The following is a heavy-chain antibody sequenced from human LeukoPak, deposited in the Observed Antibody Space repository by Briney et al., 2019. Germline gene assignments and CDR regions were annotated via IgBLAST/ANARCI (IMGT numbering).Heavy chain of an antibody. J-gene: IGHJ5*02. CDR1: GGSFSSYS. CDR2: IIPHLGTV. D-gene: IGHD3-9*01. CDR3: ARQFDWESP. Sequence: ASVKVSCKSSGGSFSSYSVSWVRQAPGQGLEWMGAIIPHLGTVNYAQRFQGRFTFSADESTNTVFTELSSLSSEDTAVYYCARQFDWESPWGQGTLVTVSS. V-gene: IGHV1-69*13.